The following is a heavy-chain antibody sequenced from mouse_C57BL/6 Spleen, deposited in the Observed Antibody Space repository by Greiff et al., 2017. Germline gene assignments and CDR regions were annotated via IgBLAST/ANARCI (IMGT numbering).Heavy chain of an antibody. D-gene: IGHD2-2*01. CDR2: IDPSDSYT. CDR3: ARRGYGRGGNYFDY. V-gene: IGHV1-50*01. Sequence: QVHVKQPGAELVKPGASVKLSCKASGYTFTSYWMQWVKQRPGQGLEWIGEIDPSDSYTNYNQKFKGKATLTVDTSSSTAYMQLSSLTSEDSAVYYCARRGYGRGGNYFDYWGQGTTLTVSS. CDR1: GYTFTSYW. J-gene: IGHJ2*01.